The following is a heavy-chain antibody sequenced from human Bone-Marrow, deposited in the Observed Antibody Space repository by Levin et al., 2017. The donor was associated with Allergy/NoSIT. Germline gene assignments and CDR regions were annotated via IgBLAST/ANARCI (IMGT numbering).Heavy chain of an antibody. CDR1: LTDYY. J-gene: IGHJ4*02. Sequence: LTDYYLHWALQASAQGFEWLPSINPNSDYTNYAQNFQGRDTLTRDTSINTAYMALNNLKSDDTGVYYCAREAYSTSSFDNWGQGTLVTVSS. CDR3: AREAYSTSSFDN. D-gene: IGHD6-6*01. V-gene: IGHV1-2*02. CDR2: INPNSDYT.